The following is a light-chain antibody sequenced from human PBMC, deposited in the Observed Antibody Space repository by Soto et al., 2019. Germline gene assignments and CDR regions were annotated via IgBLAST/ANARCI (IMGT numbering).Light chain of an antibody. CDR3: QQYGNFPIT. Sequence: EIVLTQSPGTLSLSPGERATLSCRASQSISRNFLAWYQQKPGQAPRLLIFGASSRAAGIPDRFSGSGSGTDFTLTISRLEPEDFAVYYCQQYGNFPITFGQGTRLRL. J-gene: IGKJ5*01. CDR2: GAS. V-gene: IGKV3-20*01. CDR1: QSISRNF.